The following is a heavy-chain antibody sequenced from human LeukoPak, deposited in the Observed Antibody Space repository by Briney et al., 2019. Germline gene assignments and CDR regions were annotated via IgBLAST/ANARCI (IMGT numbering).Heavy chain of an antibody. J-gene: IGHJ1*01. V-gene: IGHV3-30*02. D-gene: IGHD3-22*01. CDR2: IRSDGSNK. Sequence: GGSLRLSCAASGFTFSSYGMHWVRQAPGKGLDWVAFIRSDGSNKYYADSVKGRFTISRDNSKNTLYLQMNSLRAEDTAVYYCARGLYYYDSSGSNYFQHWGQGTLVTVSS. CDR3: ARGLYYYDSSGSNYFQH. CDR1: GFTFSSYG.